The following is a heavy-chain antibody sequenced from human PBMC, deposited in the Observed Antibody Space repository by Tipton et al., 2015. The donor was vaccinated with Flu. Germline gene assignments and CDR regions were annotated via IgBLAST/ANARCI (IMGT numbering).Heavy chain of an antibody. J-gene: IGHJ4*02. CDR2: IYYSGST. V-gene: IGHV4-61*01. CDR3: ARAISSGWKGVRGVIPSG. Sequence: TLSLTCTVSGGSVSSGSYYWSWIRQPPGKGLEWIGYIYYSGSTNYNPSLKSRVTISVDTSKNQFSLKLSSVTAADTAVYYCARAISSGWKGVRGVIPSGWGQGTLVTVSS. CDR1: GGSVSSGSYY. D-gene: IGHD3-10*01.